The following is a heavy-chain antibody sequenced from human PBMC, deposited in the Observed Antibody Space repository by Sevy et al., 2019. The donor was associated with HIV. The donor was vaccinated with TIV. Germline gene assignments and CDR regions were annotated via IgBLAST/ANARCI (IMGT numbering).Heavy chain of an antibody. J-gene: IGHJ4*02. CDR2: IKQDGSEK. Sequence: GGSLRLSCAASGFTFSSYWMSWVRQAPGKGLEWVANIKQDGSEKYYVDSVKGRFTISRDNAKNSLYLQMNSLRAEGTAVYYCARGYSNLRGYSYGTYYFDYWGQGTLVTVSS. D-gene: IGHD5-18*01. V-gene: IGHV3-7*04. CDR3: ARGYSNLRGYSYGTYYFDY. CDR1: GFTFSSYW.